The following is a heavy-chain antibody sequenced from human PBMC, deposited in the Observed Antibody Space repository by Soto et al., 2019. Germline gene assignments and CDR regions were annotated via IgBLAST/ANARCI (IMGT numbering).Heavy chain of an antibody. V-gene: IGHV1-69*13. J-gene: IGHJ4*02. CDR1: GGTFSSYA. CDR2: IIPIFGTA. D-gene: IGHD3-22*01. CDR3: ARGLNYYDSSGYQG. Sequence: ASVKVSCKASGGTFSSYAISWVRQAPGQGLEWMGGIIPIFGTANYAQKFQGRVTITADESTSTGYMELSGLRSEDTAVYYCARGLNYYDSSGYQGWGQGTLVTVSS.